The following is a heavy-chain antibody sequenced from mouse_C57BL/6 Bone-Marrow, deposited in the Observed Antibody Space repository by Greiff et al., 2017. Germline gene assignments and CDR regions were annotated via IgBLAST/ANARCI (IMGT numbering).Heavy chain of an antibody. CDR1: GFNIKDDY. CDR3: TTTVGYFDY. D-gene: IGHD1-1*01. J-gene: IGHJ2*01. CDR2: IDPENGDT. Sequence: EVQLQESGAELVRPGASVKLSCTASGFNIKDDYMHWVKQRPEQGLEWIGWIDPENGDTEYASKFQGKATITADTSSNTAYLQLSSLTSEDTAVYYYTTTVGYFDYWGQGTTLTVSS. V-gene: IGHV14-4*01.